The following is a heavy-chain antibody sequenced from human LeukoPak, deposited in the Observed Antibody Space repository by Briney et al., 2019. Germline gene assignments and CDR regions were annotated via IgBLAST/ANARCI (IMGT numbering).Heavy chain of an antibody. CDR3: ARANQNYFDY. D-gene: IGHD1-14*01. CDR1: GYTFTGYY. Sequence: VASVKVSCKASGYTFTGYYLHWVRQAPGQGLEWMGWIIPHNGGTNYAQNFQGRVTMTRDTSISTAFMELSRLSSDDTAIYYCARANQNYFDYWGQGTLVTVSS. V-gene: IGHV1-2*02. J-gene: IGHJ4*02. CDR2: IIPHNGGT.